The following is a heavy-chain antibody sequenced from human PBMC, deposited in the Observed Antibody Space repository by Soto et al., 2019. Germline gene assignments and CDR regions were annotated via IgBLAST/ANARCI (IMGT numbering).Heavy chain of an antibody. CDR2: IIPIFGTA. J-gene: IGHJ4*02. CDR1: GGTFSSYA. Sequence: SVKVSCKASGGTFSSYAISWVRQAPGQGLEWMGGIIPIFGTANYAQKFQGRVTITADESTSTAYMELSSLRSEDTAVYYCASNLPGIAVAGDDYWGQGTLVTSPQ. V-gene: IGHV1-69*13. D-gene: IGHD6-19*01. CDR3: ASNLPGIAVAGDDY.